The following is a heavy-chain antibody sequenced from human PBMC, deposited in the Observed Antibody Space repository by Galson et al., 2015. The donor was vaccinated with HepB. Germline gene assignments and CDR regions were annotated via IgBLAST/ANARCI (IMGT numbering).Heavy chain of an antibody. Sequence: SLRLSCAASGFTFNNYVMNWVRQGPGKGLEWVASISGSGGSTYYGGSVKGRFTISRDNSRNTVFLHMNRLRAEDTAVYYCAKNSGSNWFVPYHFDSWGQGTLVTVSS. CDR2: ISGSGGST. V-gene: IGHV3-23*01. CDR1: GFTFNNYV. CDR3: AKNSGSNWFVPYHFDS. J-gene: IGHJ4*02. D-gene: IGHD6-13*01.